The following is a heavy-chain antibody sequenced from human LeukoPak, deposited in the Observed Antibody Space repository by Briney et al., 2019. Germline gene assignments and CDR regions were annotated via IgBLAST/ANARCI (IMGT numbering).Heavy chain of an antibody. CDR3: AKDPTMVQGVILDY. D-gene: IGHD3-10*01. CDR1: GFTFSSYG. Sequence: GGSLRLSCAASGFTFSSYGMHWVRQAPGKGLEWVAFIRYDGSNKYYADSVKGRFTISRDNSKNTLYLQMNSLRAEDTAVYYCAKDPTMVQGVILDYWGQGTLVTVSS. V-gene: IGHV3-30*02. CDR2: IRYDGSNK. J-gene: IGHJ4*02.